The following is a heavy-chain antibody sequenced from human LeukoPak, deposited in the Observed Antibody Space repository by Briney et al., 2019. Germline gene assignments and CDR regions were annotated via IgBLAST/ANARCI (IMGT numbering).Heavy chain of an antibody. CDR1: GFTFSSYA. J-gene: IGHJ4*02. V-gene: IGHV3-23*01. Sequence: GGSLRLSCAASGFTFSSYAMSWVRQAPGKGLEWVSAISGSGGSTYYADSVKGRFTISRDNSKNTLYLQMNSLRAEDTAVYYCXXXXXXXXLVQAIPFDYWGQGTLVTVSS. CDR3: XXXXXXXXLVQAIPFDY. CDR2: ISGSGGST. D-gene: IGHD6-13*01.